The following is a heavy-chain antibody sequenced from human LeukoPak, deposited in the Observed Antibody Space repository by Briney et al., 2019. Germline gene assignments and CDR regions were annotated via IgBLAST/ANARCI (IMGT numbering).Heavy chain of an antibody. V-gene: IGHV3-11*01. CDR3: ASDQSAGNGFDP. D-gene: IGHD6-19*01. J-gene: IGHJ5*02. CDR2: ISGSGSAI. Sequence: PGGSLRLSCAASGFTFSDYYMGWIRQAPGKGLEWISYISGSGSAIYYTDSVKGRFTISRDNAKNSLYLQMNSLRAEDTAVYYCASDQSAGNGFDPWGQGTLVTVSS. CDR1: GFTFSDYY.